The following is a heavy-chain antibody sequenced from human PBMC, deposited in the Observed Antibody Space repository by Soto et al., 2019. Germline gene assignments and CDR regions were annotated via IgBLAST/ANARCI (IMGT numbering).Heavy chain of an antibody. CDR1: GFVFSSYA. CDR2: LSAPGVTT. V-gene: IGHV3-23*01. J-gene: IGHJ6*02. CDR3: AREPVPACSSTSCYWAGMDV. Sequence: GGSLRLSCAASGFVFSSYAMTWVRQAPGKGLEWVSTLSAPGVTTYYADSVQGRFTISRDNSKNTLYLLMDSLRADDTAVYYCAREPVPACSSTSCYWAGMDVWGQGTTVTVSS. D-gene: IGHD2-2*01.